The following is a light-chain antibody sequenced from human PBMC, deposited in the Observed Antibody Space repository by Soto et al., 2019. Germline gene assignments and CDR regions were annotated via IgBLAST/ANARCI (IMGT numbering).Light chain of an antibody. J-gene: IGKJ1*01. CDR3: QGSYSGPVA. Sequence: DFQVTQSPSSLSASVGDRVTITCRVSQSISKSLNWYQQKPGEAPELLIYGASKLQSGVPSRFRGSGSGTDFTLTISSLQPEDSASYYCQGSYSGPVAFXQGTKVDIK. V-gene: IGKV1-39*01. CDR2: GAS. CDR1: QSISKS.